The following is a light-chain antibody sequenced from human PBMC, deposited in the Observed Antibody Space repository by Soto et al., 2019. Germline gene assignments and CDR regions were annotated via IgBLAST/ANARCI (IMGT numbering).Light chain of an antibody. CDR3: QKYNSAPFS. J-gene: IGKJ3*01. CDR1: QDISNY. CDR2: TAY. V-gene: IGKV1-27*01. Sequence: DIQMTQSPSSLSASVGDRVTITCRASQDISNYLAWYQQKPGKVPELLIYTAYTLQSGVPSRFSGSGSGTDFTLTISSQQPQDVATYYCQKYNSAPFSFGPWTNVDIQ.